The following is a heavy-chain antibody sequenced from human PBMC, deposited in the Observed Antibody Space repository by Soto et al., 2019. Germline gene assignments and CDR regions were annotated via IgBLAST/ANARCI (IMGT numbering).Heavy chain of an antibody. J-gene: IGHJ4*02. V-gene: IGHV5-51*01. CDR1: GYSFTSYW. D-gene: IGHD6-13*01. CDR2: IYPGDSDT. CDR3: ARRYSSSWYGENFDY. Sequence: GESLKISCEGSGYSFTSYWIGWVRQMPGKGLEWMGIIYPGDSDTRYSPSFQGQVTISADKSISTAYLQWSSLKASDTAMYYCARRYSSSWYGENFDYWGQGTLVTVSS.